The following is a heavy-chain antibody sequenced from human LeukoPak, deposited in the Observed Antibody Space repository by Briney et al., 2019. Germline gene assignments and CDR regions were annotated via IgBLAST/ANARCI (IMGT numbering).Heavy chain of an antibody. CDR3: AREGYCSGGSCYSRGNVYCYYMDV. CDR2: ISYDGSNK. J-gene: IGHJ6*03. CDR1: GFTFSSNA. D-gene: IGHD2-15*01. V-gene: IGHV3-30*04. Sequence: QSGGSLRLSCAASGFTFSSNAMHWVRQAPGKGLEWVAIISYDGSNKYYADSVKGRFTISRDNSKNTLYLQMNSLRAEDTAVYYCAREGYCSGGSCYSRGNVYCYYMDVWGKGTTVTVSS.